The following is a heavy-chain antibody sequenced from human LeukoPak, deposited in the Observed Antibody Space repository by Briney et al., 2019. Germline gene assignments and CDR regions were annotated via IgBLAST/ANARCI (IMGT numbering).Heavy chain of an antibody. J-gene: IGHJ4*02. D-gene: IGHD2-15*01. CDR2: INWNGGST. Sequence: GGSLRLSCAASGFTFDDYGMSWVRQAPGKGLEWVSGINWNGGSTGYADSVKGRFTISRDNAKNSLYLQMNSLRAEDTALYYCARDKRYSGRASLDYWGQGTLVTVSS. CDR3: ARDKRYSGRASLDY. V-gene: IGHV3-20*04. CDR1: GFTFDDYG.